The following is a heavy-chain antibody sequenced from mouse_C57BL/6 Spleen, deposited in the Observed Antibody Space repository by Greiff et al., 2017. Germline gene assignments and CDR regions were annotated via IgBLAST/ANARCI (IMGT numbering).Heavy chain of an antibody. Sequence: EQLQQPGAELVKPGASVKMSCKASGYTFTSYWITWVKQRPGQGLEWIGDIYPGSGSTNYNEKFKSKATLTVDTSSSTAYMQLSSLTSEDSAVYYCAREGYGSSAWFAYWGQGTLVTVSA. CDR1: GYTFTSYW. V-gene: IGHV1-55*01. J-gene: IGHJ3*01. D-gene: IGHD1-1*01. CDR2: IYPGSGST. CDR3: AREGYGSSAWFAY.